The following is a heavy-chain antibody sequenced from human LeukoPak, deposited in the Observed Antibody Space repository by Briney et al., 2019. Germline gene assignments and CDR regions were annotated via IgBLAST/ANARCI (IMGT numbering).Heavy chain of an antibody. Sequence: SETLSLTCIVSGGSISSIPYYWGWIRQPPGKGLEWIGSIYYSGGTYYNPSLQSRVTMSVDTSKNQFPLKLSSVTAADTAVYYCARLRSTQLALDYWGQGTLVTVSS. J-gene: IGHJ4*02. V-gene: IGHV4-39*01. CDR1: GGSISSIPYY. CDR3: ARLRSTQLALDY. D-gene: IGHD6-13*01. CDR2: IYYSGGT.